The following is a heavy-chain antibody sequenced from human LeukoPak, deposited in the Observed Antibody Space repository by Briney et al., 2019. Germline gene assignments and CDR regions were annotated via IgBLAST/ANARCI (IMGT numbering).Heavy chain of an antibody. CDR1: GYTFTGNY. D-gene: IGHD6-19*01. CDR3: ARVKVQWLVRGWFDP. CDR2: INPNSGGT. J-gene: IGHJ5*02. Sequence: ASVKVSCKSSGYTFTGNYMHWVRQAPGQGLEWMGWINPNSGGTNYAQKFQGRVTMTRDTSISTAYMELSRPRSDDTAVYYCARVKVQWLVRGWFDPWGQGTLVTVSS. V-gene: IGHV1-2*02.